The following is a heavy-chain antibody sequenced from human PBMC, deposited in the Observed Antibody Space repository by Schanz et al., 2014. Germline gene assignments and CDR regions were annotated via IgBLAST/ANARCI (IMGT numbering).Heavy chain of an antibody. J-gene: IGHJ4*02. CDR3: ARDGDFDY. Sequence: GGSLRLSCAASAFIFRSYRMHWVRQAPGKGLEWVSYISNSGTTIYYADSVKGRFTISRDNSKNTLYLQVNSLRAEDTAVYYCARDGDFDYWGQGTLVTVSS. V-gene: IGHV3-48*01. CDR1: AFIFRSYR. CDR2: ISNSGTTI.